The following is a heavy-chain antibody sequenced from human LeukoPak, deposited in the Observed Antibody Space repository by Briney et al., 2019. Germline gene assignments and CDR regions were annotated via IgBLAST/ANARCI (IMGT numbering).Heavy chain of an antibody. D-gene: IGHD2/OR15-2a*01. CDR3: ARDVDTTSHLNWFDP. J-gene: IGHJ5*02. CDR2: IWYHGGNE. V-gene: IGHV3-33*01. Sequence: GGSLRLSCAASGFSFTSYGVHWVRQAPGKGLEWVAVIWYHGGNENYADSVKGRFTISRDTSKNTLYLQMNSLRAEDTAVYYCARDVDTTSHLNWFDPWGQGTLVTVSS. CDR1: GFSFTSYG.